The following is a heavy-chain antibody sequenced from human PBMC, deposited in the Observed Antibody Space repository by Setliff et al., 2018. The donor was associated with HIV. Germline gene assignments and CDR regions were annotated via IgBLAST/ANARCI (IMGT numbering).Heavy chain of an antibody. CDR1: GGSFSGYY. V-gene: IGHV4-34*07. CDR2: INQSGGI. J-gene: IGHJ4*02. Sequence: SETLSLTCAVSGGSFSGYYWSWIRQPPGKGLEWIGEINQSGGINYNPSLKSRVTISIDTFKNQFSLKVHSVTAADTAVYYCARSIYGSGTYPLDIWGQGILVTVSS. CDR3: ARSIYGSGTYPLDI. D-gene: IGHD3-10*01.